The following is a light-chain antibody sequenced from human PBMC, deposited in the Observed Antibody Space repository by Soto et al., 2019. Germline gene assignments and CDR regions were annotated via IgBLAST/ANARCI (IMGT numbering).Light chain of an antibody. CDR1: QNIRSF. CDR2: SAS. J-gene: IGKJ5*01. CDR3: QQSYSRPPIT. V-gene: IGKV1-39*01. Sequence: DIQMTQSPSSLSASVGDRITITCRASQNIRSFLNWYQQKPGKAPRLLIYSASSLQSGVPSRFSGSGSGTDFTLTINNLQPEDFATYYCQQSYSRPPITFGQGTRLEIK.